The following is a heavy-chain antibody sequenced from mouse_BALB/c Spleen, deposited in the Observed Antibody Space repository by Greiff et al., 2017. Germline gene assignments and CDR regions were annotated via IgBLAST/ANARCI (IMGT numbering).Heavy chain of an antibody. CDR3: ARWGPYDYERAWFAY. CDR1: GYTFTSYT. J-gene: IGHJ3*01. Sequence: VQLQQSAAELARPGASVKMSCKASGYTFTSYTMHWVKQRPGQGLEWIGYINPSSGYTEYNQKFKDKTTLTADKSSSTAYMQLSSLTSEDSAVYYCARWGPYDYERAWFAYWGQGTLVTVSA. V-gene: IGHV1-4*02. D-gene: IGHD2-4*01. CDR2: INPSSGYT.